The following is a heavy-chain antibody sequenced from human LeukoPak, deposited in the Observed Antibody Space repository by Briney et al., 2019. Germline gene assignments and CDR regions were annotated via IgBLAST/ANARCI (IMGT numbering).Heavy chain of an antibody. CDR3: ARWADGTVAFDY. D-gene: IGHD2-8*02. J-gene: IGHJ4*02. CDR1: GFTFSSYG. V-gene: IGHV3-30*03. CDR2: ISYDGSNK. Sequence: GRSLRLSCAASGFTFSSYGMHWVRQAPGKGLEGVAVISYDGSNKYYADSVKGRFTISSDNSKNTLYLQMNSLRAEDTAVYYCARWADGTVAFDYWGQGTLVTVSS.